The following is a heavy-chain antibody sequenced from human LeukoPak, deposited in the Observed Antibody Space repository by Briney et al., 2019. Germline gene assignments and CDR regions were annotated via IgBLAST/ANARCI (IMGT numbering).Heavy chain of an antibody. CDR1: GFTFSSYW. CDR2: INSDGSST. V-gene: IGHV3-74*01. CDR3: AGEVGAKRLFDY. J-gene: IGHJ4*02. D-gene: IGHD1-26*01. Sequence: GGSLRLSCAASGFTFSSYWMHWVRQAPGKGLVWVSRINSDGSSTSYADSVKGRFTISRDNAKNTLYLQMNSLRAEDTAVYYCAGEVGAKRLFDYWGQGTLVTVSS.